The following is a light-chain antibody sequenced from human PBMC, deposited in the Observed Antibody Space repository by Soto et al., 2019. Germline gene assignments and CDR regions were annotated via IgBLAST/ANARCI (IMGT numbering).Light chain of an antibody. CDR1: QGISSF. Sequence: DVQMTQSPSSLSASLGDRVTITCRASQGISSFLNWYQQKPGKAPKLLIYAASSLQSGVPSRFSGSGSGTDFTLTISSLQPEDFATYYCQQSYNTPLTFGQGTKVDIK. CDR2: AAS. J-gene: IGKJ1*01. CDR3: QQSYNTPLT. V-gene: IGKV1-39*01.